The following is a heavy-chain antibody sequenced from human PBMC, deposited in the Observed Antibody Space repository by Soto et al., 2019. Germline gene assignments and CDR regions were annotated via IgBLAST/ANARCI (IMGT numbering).Heavy chain of an antibody. CDR2: ISGSGGST. V-gene: IGHV3-23*01. Sequence: GGSLRLSCAASGFTFSSYAMSWVRQAPGKGLEWVSAISGSGGSTYYADSVKGRFTISRDNSKNTLYLQMNSLRAEDTAVYYCATKRKSRGLCSSTSCYEYYFDYWGQGTLVTVSS. CDR1: GFTFSSYA. CDR3: ATKRKSRGLCSSTSCYEYYFDY. J-gene: IGHJ4*02. D-gene: IGHD2-2*01.